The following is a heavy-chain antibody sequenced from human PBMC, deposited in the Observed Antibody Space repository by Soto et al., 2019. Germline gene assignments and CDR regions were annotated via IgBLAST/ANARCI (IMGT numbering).Heavy chain of an antibody. CDR1: GFTFSSYA. J-gene: IGHJ4*02. Sequence: EVQLLESGGGLVQPGGSLRLSCAASGFTFSSYAMSWVRQAPGKGLEWVSAISGSGGSTYYADSVKGRFTISRDKSKNTLYLQMNSLRAEDTAVYYCARATQWLVSEFYYWGQGTLVTVS. CDR3: ARATQWLVSEFYY. V-gene: IGHV3-23*01. CDR2: ISGSGGST. D-gene: IGHD6-19*01.